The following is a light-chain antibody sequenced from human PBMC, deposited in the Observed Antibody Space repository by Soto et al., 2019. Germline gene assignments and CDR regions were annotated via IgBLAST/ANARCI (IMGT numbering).Light chain of an antibody. CDR2: DAS. CDR1: QSISSW. V-gene: IGKV1-5*01. J-gene: IGKJ4*01. CDR3: QQYNSYLLT. Sequence: DIQMTQSPSTLSASVGDRVTITCRASQSISSWLAWYQQKPGKAPKLLIYDASSVESGAPSRFSGSGSGTEFTLTISSLQPDDFATYYCQQYNSYLLTFGGGTKVEIK.